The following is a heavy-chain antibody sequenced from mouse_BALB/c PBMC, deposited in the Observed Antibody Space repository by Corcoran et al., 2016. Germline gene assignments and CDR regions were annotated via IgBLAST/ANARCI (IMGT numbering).Heavy chain of an antibody. CDR3: ARSQYYGSSYVS. D-gene: IGHD1-1*01. Sequence: QVTLKESGPGILQPSQTLSLTCSFSGFSLSTSGMGVSWIRQPSGKGLEWLAHIYWDDDKRYNPSLKSRLTISKDTSSNQVFLKITSVDTADTATYYCARSQYYGSSYVSWGQGHTHTVSS. V-gene: IGHV8-12*01. J-gene: IGHJ2*01. CDR1: GFSLSTSGMG. CDR2: IYWDDDK.